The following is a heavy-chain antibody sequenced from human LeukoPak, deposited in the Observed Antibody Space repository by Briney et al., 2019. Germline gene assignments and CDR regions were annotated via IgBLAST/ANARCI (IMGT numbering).Heavy chain of an antibody. CDR1: GYTLTDYY. CDR2: INTGSGVT. J-gene: IGHJ4*02. Sequence: ASVKVSCKASGYTLTDYYIHWVRQAPGGGLEWMGWINTGSGVTNYAQKFQGRVTMTRDTSISTTYMELSRLTSDDTAVYYWARDGGFDHWGQGTLVTVSS. D-gene: IGHD3-16*01. V-gene: IGHV1-2*02. CDR3: ARDGGFDH.